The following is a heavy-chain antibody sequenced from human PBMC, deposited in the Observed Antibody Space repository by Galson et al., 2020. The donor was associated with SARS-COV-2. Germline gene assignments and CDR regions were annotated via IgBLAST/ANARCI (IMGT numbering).Heavy chain of an antibody. CDR3: AKDFYSGTWAGAGY. CDR2: IRDSGVST. D-gene: IGHD6-13*01. Sequence: QLGASLNISCASSGFTFSSYAMTWVHQPPGKGLEWVSAIRDSGVSTYYADSVKGRITISRDNSKNTLYLQMNSLRAEDTAVYYCAKDFYSGTWAGAGYWGQGTLVTGSS. V-gene: IGHV3-23*01. J-gene: IGHJ4*02. CDR1: GFTFSSYA.